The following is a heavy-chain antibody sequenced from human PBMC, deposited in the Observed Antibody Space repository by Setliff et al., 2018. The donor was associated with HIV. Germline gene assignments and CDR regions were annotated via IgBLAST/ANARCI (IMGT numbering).Heavy chain of an antibody. Sequence: PGESLKISCKGSGYSFISYWIGWVRQMPGKGLEWMGIIYPGDSNTKYSPSFQGQVTLSVDKSINTAYLQWSSLKASDTAVYFCARRDSGSYYGRLEYWGQGTLVTVSS. D-gene: IGHD1-26*01. J-gene: IGHJ4*02. V-gene: IGHV5-51*01. CDR2: IYPGDSNT. CDR3: ARRDSGSYYGRLEY. CDR1: GYSFISYW.